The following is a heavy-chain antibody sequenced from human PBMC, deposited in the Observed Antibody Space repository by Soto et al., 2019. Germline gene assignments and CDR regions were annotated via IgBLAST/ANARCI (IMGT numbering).Heavy chain of an antibody. CDR1: GGSFSGYY. D-gene: IGHD2-15*01. V-gene: IGHV4-34*01. J-gene: IGHJ5*02. CDR3: ARGRKKPPATRLRELFDP. Sequence: PSETLSLTCAVYGGSFSGYYWSWIRQPPGKGLEWIGEINHSGSTNYNPSLKSRVTISVDTSKNQFSLKLSSVTAADTAVYYCARGRKKPPATRLRELFDPWGQGTLVTVSS. CDR2: INHSGST.